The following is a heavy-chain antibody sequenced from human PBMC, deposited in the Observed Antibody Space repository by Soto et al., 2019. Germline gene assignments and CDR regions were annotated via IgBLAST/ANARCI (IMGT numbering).Heavy chain of an antibody. CDR1: GFIFANYG. CDR2: ITYEGSNK. V-gene: IGHV3-30*18. D-gene: IGHD1-1*01. Sequence: QEQLVESGGGVGQPGRSLRLSCAASGFIFANYGMHWVRQAPGKGLEWVALITYEGSNKYYADAVKGRFTISRDNAKNMVSLQMDSLRDEDTAVYYCAKARGANNWANYYGLEVWGHGTTVTVSS. CDR3: AKARGANNWANYYGLEV. J-gene: IGHJ6*01.